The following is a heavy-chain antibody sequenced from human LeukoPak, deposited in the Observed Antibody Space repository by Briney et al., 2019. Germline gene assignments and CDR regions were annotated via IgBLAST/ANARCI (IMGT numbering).Heavy chain of an antibody. CDR2: IIPIFGTA. V-gene: IGHV1-69*05. CDR3: ARLYYYDSRGDY. D-gene: IGHD3-22*01. CDR1: GGTFSSYA. J-gene: IGHJ4*02. Sequence: ASVKVSCKASGGTFSSYAISWLRQAPGQGLEWMGRIIPIFGTANYAQKFQGRVTITTDESTSTAYMELSSLRSEDTAVYYCARLYYYDSRGDYWGQGTLVTVSS.